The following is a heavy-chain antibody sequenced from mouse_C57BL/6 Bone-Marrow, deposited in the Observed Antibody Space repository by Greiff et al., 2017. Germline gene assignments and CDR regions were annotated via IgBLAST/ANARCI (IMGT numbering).Heavy chain of an antibody. D-gene: IGHD1-1*01. CDR3: ARLGYEGSSRYSIAY. Sequence: QVQLKQSGAELVRPGTSVKMSCKASGYTFTNYWIGWAKQRPGHGLEWIGDIYPGGGYTNYNEKFKGKATLTADKSSSTAYMQFSSLTFEYSAIYYCARLGYEGSSRYSIAYWGQGTTLPVSS. J-gene: IGHJ2*01. CDR2: IYPGGGYT. V-gene: IGHV1-63*01. CDR1: GYTFTNYW.